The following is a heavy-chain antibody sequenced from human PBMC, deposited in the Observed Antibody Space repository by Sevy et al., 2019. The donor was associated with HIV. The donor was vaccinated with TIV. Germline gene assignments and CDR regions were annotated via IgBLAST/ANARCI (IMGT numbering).Heavy chain of an antibody. J-gene: IGHJ6*02. CDR2: ISSSGSTI. CDR1: GFTFSSYE. CDR3: ARAVNEERIPIFGVVYYGMDV. V-gene: IGHV3-48*03. Sequence: GGSLRLSCAASGFTFSSYEMNWVRQAPGKGLEWVSYISSSGSTIYYADSVKGRSTISRENAKNSQYLKMNSLRAEDRAVYYCARAVNEERIPIFGVVYYGMDVWGQGTTVTVSS. D-gene: IGHD3-3*01.